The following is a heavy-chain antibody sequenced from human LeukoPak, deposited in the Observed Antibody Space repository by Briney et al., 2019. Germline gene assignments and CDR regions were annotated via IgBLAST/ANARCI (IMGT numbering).Heavy chain of an antibody. Sequence: SVKVSCKASGYTFTSYDISWVRQAPGQGLEWMGGIIPMFGTANYAQKFQGRVTITTEESTSTAYMELSSLGSEDTAMYYCARVFARGGEISGSYYYYWGQGTLVTVSS. CDR1: GYTFTSYD. V-gene: IGHV1-69*05. CDR3: ARVFARGGEISGSYYYY. J-gene: IGHJ4*02. D-gene: IGHD1-26*01. CDR2: IIPMFGTA.